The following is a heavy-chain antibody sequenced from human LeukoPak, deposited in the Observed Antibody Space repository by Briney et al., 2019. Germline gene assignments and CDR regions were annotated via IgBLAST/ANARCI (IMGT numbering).Heavy chain of an antibody. Sequence: PGGSLRLSCAASGFTFDDYGMSWVRQAPGKGLEWVSGIHWNGGSTGYADPVKGRFTISRDNAKNSLYLQMNSLRAEDTALYYCARNAVGGRYNWNDVWAYFDYWGQGTLVTVSS. CDR1: GFTFDDYG. CDR3: ARNAVGGRYNWNDVWAYFDY. V-gene: IGHV3-20*04. CDR2: IHWNGGST. D-gene: IGHD1-20*01. J-gene: IGHJ4*02.